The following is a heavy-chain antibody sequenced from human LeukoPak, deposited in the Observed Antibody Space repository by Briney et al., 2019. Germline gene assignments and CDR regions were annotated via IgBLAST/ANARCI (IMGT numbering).Heavy chain of an antibody. V-gene: IGHV3-23*01. Sequence: GGSLRLSCAASGLTFSSYAMSWVRQAPGKGLEWVSSINDNGGSTYSADSVKGRFTISRDNSKNTLYLQMNSLRAEDTAVYYCAREFGLITSHWGQGTLVTVSS. CDR2: INDNGGST. J-gene: IGHJ1*01. CDR1: GLTFSSYA. CDR3: AREFGLITSH. D-gene: IGHD3/OR15-3a*01.